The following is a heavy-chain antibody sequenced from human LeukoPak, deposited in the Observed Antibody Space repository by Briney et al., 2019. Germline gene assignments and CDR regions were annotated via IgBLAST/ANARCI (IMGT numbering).Heavy chain of an antibody. V-gene: IGHV1-46*01. CDR1: GYTFTSYA. D-gene: IGHD1-14*01. J-gene: IGHJ3*02. CDR3: ANSQPDTEGAFDI. CDR2: INPSGGST. Sequence: GASVKVSCKASGYTFTSYAMNWVRQAPGQGLEWMGIINPSGGSTSYAQKFQGRVTMTRDMSTSTVYMELSSLRSEDTAVYYCANSQPDTEGAFDIWGQGTMATVSS.